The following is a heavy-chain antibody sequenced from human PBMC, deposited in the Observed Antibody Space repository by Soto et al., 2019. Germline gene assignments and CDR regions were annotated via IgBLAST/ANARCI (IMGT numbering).Heavy chain of an antibody. CDR3: ARRFLEWLYPYYFDY. CDR2: INHSGST. J-gene: IGHJ4*02. V-gene: IGHV4-34*01. Sequence: QVQLQQWGAGLLKPSETLSLTCAVYGGSFSGYYWSWIRQPPGKGLEWSGEINHSGSTNYNPSLKSRVTISVDTSKNQFSLKLSSVTAADTAVYYCARRFLEWLYPYYFDYWGQGTLVTVSS. D-gene: IGHD3-3*01. CDR1: GGSFSGYY.